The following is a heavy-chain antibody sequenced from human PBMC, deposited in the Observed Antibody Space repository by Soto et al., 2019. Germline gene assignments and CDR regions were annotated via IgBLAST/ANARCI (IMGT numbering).Heavy chain of an antibody. V-gene: IGHV4-4*02. J-gene: IGHJ5*02. CDR3: AREAAGILNWFDP. D-gene: IGHD6-25*01. CDR2: IYHSGST. CDR1: GGSISSSNW. Sequence: PSETLSLTCAVSGGSISSSNWWSWVRQPPGKGLEWIGYIYHSGSTYYNPSLKSRVTISVDTSKNQFSLKVSSVTAADTAVYYCAREAAGILNWFDPWGQGTLVTVSS.